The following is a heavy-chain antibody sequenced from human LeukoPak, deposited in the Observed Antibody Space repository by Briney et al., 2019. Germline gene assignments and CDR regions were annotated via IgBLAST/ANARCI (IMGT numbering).Heavy chain of an antibody. Sequence: GGSLRLSCAASGFTFSSYAMSWVRQAPGKGLEWVSAISGSGGSTYYADSVKGRFTISRDNSKNTLYLQMNSLRAEDTAVYYCANSPRGYSYGIRQFDYWGQRTLVTVSS. CDR3: ANSPRGYSYGIRQFDY. CDR2: ISGSGGST. D-gene: IGHD5-18*01. J-gene: IGHJ4*02. V-gene: IGHV3-23*01. CDR1: GFTFSSYA.